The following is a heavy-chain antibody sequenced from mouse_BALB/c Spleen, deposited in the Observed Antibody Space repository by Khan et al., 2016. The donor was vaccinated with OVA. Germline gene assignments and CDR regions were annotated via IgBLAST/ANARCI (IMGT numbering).Heavy chain of an antibody. V-gene: IGHV1-4*01. D-gene: IGHD2-14*01. J-gene: IGHJ3*01. CDR3: VRDGAYHRNDGWFAY. Sequence: QVRLQQSGAELVRPGASVKMSCTASGYTFTSYTIHWIHLTPGKGLEWIGYINPSDGYSNYKQKFKDKVTLTADKASTTAYMQLSSLNSDDSAVYNCVRDGAYHRNDGWFAYWALGTLVTVSA. CDR2: INPSDGYS. CDR1: GYTFTSYT.